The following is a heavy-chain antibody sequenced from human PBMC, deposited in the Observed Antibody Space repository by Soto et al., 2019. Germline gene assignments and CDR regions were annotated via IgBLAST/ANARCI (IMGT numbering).Heavy chain of an antibody. CDR2: IKSKTDGGTT. J-gene: IGHJ4*02. V-gene: IGHV3-15*01. CDR3: TTYLSYYDILTGYYFGTGGYYFDY. Sequence: EVQLVESGGGLVKPGGSLRLSCAASGFTFSNAWMSWVRQAPGKGLEWVGRIKSKTDGGTTDYAAPVKGRFTISRDDSKNTLYLQMNSLKTEDTAVYYCTTYLSYYDILTGYYFGTGGYYFDYWGLGTLVTVSS. D-gene: IGHD3-9*01. CDR1: GFTFSNAW.